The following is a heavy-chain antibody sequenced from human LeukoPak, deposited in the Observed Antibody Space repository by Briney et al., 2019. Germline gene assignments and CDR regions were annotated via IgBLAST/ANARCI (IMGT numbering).Heavy chain of an antibody. Sequence: PSETLSLTCTVSGGSISSGSYYWSWIRQPAGKGLEWIGRIYTSGSTNYNPSLKSRVTISVDTSKNQFSLKLSSVTAADTAVYYCARCSGWYVDNWFDPWGQGTLVTVSS. CDR3: ARCSGWYVDNWFDP. D-gene: IGHD6-19*01. CDR2: IYTSGST. CDR1: GGSISSGSYY. V-gene: IGHV4-61*02. J-gene: IGHJ5*02.